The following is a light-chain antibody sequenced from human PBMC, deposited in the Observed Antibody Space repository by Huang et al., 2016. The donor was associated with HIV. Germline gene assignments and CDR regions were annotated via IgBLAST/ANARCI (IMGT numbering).Light chain of an antibody. J-gene: IGKJ4*01. V-gene: IGKV3-11*01. CDR2: DAA. Sequence: EIVLTQSPATLSLSHGERATLSCRASQSVNTFLAWYQQKPGQAPRLLIYDAANRATGIPARFSGSGSGTDFTLTISSLEPEDFAVYYCQQRSNRPLTFGGGTKVEIK. CDR3: QQRSNRPLT. CDR1: QSVNTF.